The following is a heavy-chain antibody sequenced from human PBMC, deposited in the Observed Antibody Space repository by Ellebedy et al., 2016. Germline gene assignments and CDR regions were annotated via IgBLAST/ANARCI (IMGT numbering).Heavy chain of an antibody. CDR3: ASLGIVVPADDAFDI. CDR2: IIPIFGTA. D-gene: IGHD2-2*01. CDR1: GGTFSSYA. J-gene: IGHJ3*02. V-gene: IGHV1-69*13. Sequence: SVKVSXXASGGTFSSYAISWVRQAPGQGLEWMGGIIPIFGTANYAQKFQGRVTITADESTSTAYMELSSLRSEDTAVYYCASLGIVVPADDAFDIWGQGTMVTVSS.